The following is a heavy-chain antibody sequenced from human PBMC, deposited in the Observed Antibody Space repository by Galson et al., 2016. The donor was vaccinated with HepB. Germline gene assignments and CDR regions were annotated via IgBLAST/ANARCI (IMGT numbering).Heavy chain of an antibody. J-gene: IGHJ4*02. CDR2: ITDSGGTT. CDR3: EKDGGAPRD. Sequence: SLRLSCAASGFTFFNYAMTWVRQAPGRGLEWVAGITDSGGTTSYAASVKGRFTISRDNSKNTVYLQMTSLGADDTAVYFCEKDGGAPRDWGQGTLVTVSS. D-gene: IGHD2-15*01. V-gene: IGHV3-23*01. CDR1: GFTFFNYA.